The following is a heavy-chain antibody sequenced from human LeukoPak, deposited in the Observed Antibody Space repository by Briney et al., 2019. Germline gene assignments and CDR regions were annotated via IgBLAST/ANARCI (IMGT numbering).Heavy chain of an antibody. J-gene: IGHJ4*02. V-gene: IGHV3-48*03. CDR1: GFTFSSYE. CDR2: ISSSGSTI. D-gene: IGHD2-2*01. CDR3: ARDPAPLGY. Sequence: GPLRLSCAASGFTFSSYEMNWVRQAPGKGLEWVSYISSSGSTIYYADSVKGRFTISRDNAKNSLYLQMNSLRAEDTAVYYCARDPAPLGYWGQGTLVTVSS.